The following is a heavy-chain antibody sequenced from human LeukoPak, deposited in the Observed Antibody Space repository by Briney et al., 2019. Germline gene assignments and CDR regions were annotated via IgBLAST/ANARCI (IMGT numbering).Heavy chain of an antibody. J-gene: IGHJ3*02. CDR3: ARNYFDSSGYYGDAFDI. V-gene: IGHV4-30-2*01. Sequence: PSETLSLTCAVSGGSISSGGYSWSWIRQPPGKGLEWIGYIYHSGSTYYNPSLKSRVTISVDRSKNQFSLKLSSVTAADTAVYYCARNYFDSSGYYGDAFDIWGQGTMVTVSS. CDR1: GGSISSGGYS. CDR2: IYHSGST. D-gene: IGHD3-22*01.